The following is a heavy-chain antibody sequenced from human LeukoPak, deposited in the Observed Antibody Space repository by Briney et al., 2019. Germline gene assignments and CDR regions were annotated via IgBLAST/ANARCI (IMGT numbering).Heavy chain of an antibody. CDR3: ASGPYSSSWFDY. Sequence: GGSLRLSCAASGFTVSSNYMSWVRQAPGKGLEWVSVIYSGGSTYYADSVKGRFTISRDDSKNTLYLQMNSLRAEDTAVYYCASGPYSSSWFDYWGQGTLVTVSS. V-gene: IGHV3-66*02. CDR2: IYSGGST. J-gene: IGHJ4*02. D-gene: IGHD6-13*01. CDR1: GFTVSSNY.